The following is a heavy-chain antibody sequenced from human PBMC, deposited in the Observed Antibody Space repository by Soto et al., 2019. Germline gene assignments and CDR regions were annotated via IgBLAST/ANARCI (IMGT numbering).Heavy chain of an antibody. CDR2: INHSGST. D-gene: IGHD3-9*01. J-gene: IGHJ1*01. V-gene: IGHV4-34*01. CDR3: ARGIHYDILTGYYPNAEYFQH. Sequence: SETLSLTCAVYGGSFSGYYWSWIRQPPGKGLEWIGEINHSGSTNYNPSLKSRVTISVDTSKNQFSLKLSSVTAADTAVYYCARGIHYDILTGYYPNAEYFQHWGQGTLVTVSS. CDR1: GGSFSGYY.